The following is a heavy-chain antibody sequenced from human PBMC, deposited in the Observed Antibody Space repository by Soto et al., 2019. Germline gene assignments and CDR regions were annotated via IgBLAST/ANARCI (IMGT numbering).Heavy chain of an antibody. CDR2: IYHSGRP. V-gene: IGHV4-4*01. CDR3: ARIAAAGTNSDY. CDR1: GGSISSSNW. D-gene: IGHD6-13*01. J-gene: IGHJ4*02. Sequence: QVQLQESGPGLVKPSGTLSLTCAVSGGSISSSNWWSWVRQPPGKGLEGIGAIYHSGRPNYTPALMSRVTVSGAKVTPPFSLALSSATAADTAVPCCARIAAAGTNSDYWGPGTLVTASS.